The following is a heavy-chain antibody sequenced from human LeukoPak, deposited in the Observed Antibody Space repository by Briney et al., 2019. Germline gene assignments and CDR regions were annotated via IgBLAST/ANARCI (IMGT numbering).Heavy chain of an antibody. D-gene: IGHD6-13*01. Sequence: SRTLSLTCTVSGGSISSGGSYWSWIRQHPGKGLEWIGYIYYSGSTYYNPSLKSRVTISVDTSKNQFSLKLSSVTAADTAVYYCARQQLVRVYYFDYWGQGTLITVSS. J-gene: IGHJ4*02. V-gene: IGHV4-31*03. CDR2: IYYSGST. CDR3: ARQQLVRVYYFDY. CDR1: GGSISSGGSY.